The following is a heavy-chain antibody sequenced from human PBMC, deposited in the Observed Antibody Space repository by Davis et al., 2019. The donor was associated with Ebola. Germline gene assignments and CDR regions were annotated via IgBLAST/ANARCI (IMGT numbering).Heavy chain of an antibody. D-gene: IGHD4-17*01. Sequence: KVSCKASGYSFTTYWIGWVRQVPGKGLEWMGLIHPGDSDIRYSPSFQGQVTISVDKSITTAYLQWSSLKASDTAMYYCARQTTVTTDFDYWGQGTLVTVSS. V-gene: IGHV5-51*01. CDR1: GYSFTTYW. CDR3: ARQTTVTTDFDY. CDR2: IHPGDSDI. J-gene: IGHJ4*02.